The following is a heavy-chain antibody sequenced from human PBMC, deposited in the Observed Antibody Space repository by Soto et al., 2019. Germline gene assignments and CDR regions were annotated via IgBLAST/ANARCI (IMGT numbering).Heavy chain of an antibody. V-gene: IGHV2-5*02. CDR1: GFSLSTSGVG. J-gene: IGHJ5*02. CDR2: IYWDDDK. Sequence: QITLKESGPTLVQPTQTLTLTCTFSGFSLSTSGVGVGWIRQPPGKALEWLALIYWDDDKRYSPSLKSRLTITQDTSKNQVVLTMTNMDPVDTATYYCAHAVYYYGSGSYAPNNWFDPWGQGTLVTVSS. CDR3: AHAVYYYGSGSYAPNNWFDP. D-gene: IGHD3-10*01.